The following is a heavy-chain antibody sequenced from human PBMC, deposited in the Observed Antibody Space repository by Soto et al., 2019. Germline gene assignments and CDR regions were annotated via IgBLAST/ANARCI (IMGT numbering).Heavy chain of an antibody. Sequence: QVQLLQSGAEVKKPGSSVKVSCKVSGGAFTNYSLNWVRHAPGQGLEWLGGIIPLHNTSNYSLKLLGRGSVTADISSNTVYMPLSGLTSDDTATYYCAIWSNWNPLYYRGMDVWGQGTTVTVSS. CDR3: AIWSNWNPLYYRGMDV. D-gene: IGHD1-20*01. CDR2: IIPLHNTS. J-gene: IGHJ6*02. V-gene: IGHV1-69*06. CDR1: GGAFTNYS.